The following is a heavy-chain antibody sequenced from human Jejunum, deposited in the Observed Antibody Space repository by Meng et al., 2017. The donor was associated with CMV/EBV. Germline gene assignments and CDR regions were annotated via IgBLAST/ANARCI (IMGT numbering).Heavy chain of an antibody. Sequence: AMSGVRQARGKGLDWVASIRAGGGTRGADSVKGSFIISRDNSKKTLYLQMNSLRAEDTAVYYCAKDSDSSTWYGNHYYGMDVWGQGTTVTVSS. CDR2: IRAGGGT. J-gene: IGHJ6*02. D-gene: IGHD6-13*01. CDR3: AKDSDSSTWYGNHYYGMDV. CDR1: A. V-gene: IGHV3-23*01.